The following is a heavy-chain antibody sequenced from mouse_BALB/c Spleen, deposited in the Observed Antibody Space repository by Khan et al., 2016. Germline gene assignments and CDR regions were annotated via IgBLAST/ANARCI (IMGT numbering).Heavy chain of an antibody. D-gene: IGHD2-12*01. V-gene: IGHV5-4*02. CDR3: TRRGYDGYFDY. Sequence: EGELVESGGGLVKPGGSLKLSSAASGLPFRDYYMYWVRQTPEKRLEWVATISDGGSYTSYPDSVKGRFFIFRDNANNHLYLQMTSLKSEDTAISYCTRRGYDGYFDYWGQGTIITVSS. J-gene: IGHJ2*01. CDR2: ISDGGSYT. CDR1: GLPFRDYY.